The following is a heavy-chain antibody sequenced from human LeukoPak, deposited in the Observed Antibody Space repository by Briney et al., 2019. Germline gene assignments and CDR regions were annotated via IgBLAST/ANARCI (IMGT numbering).Heavy chain of an antibody. CDR3: ARDSGICRGFVFDV. Sequence: GGSLRLSCAASGFTFSYHYMSWVRQAPGKGLEWVANLNQEGSERNYVDSVKGRFTISRDNAKNSLYLQMNSLRAEDTGVFYCARDSGICRGFVFDVWGHGTMVTVSS. V-gene: IGHV3-7*01. D-gene: IGHD6-25*01. J-gene: IGHJ3*01. CDR1: GFTFSYHY. CDR2: LNQEGSER.